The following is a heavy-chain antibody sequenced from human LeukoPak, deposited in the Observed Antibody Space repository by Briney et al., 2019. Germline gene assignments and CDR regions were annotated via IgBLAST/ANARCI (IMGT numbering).Heavy chain of an antibody. CDR1: GGSISSRSYY. CDR2: IYYSGRT. D-gene: IGHD1-1*01. J-gene: IGHJ4*02. CDR3: ARDGNWYYFDF. Sequence: SETLSLTCTVSGGSISSRSYYWSWIRQHPGKGLEWIGYIYYSGRTYYNPSLKSRVTISLDTSQNHFSLKLTSVTAADTAVYYCARDGNWYYFDFWGLGTLVTVSS. V-gene: IGHV4-31*03.